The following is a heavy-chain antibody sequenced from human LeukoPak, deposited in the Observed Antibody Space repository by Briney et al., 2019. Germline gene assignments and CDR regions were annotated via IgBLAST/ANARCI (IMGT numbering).Heavy chain of an antibody. CDR1: VYTFTDHY. D-gene: IGHD3-10*01. V-gene: IGHV1-2*02. CDR3: ARDGYYYGSGSFVDY. Sequence: GASVTVSFKSSVYTFTDHYIHWVRQAPGQELEWMGWINPNSGSTNYAQKFQGRVTMTRDTSISIAYMELTRLRSDDTAVFYCARDGYYYGSGSFVDYWGQGTLVTVSS. CDR2: INPNSGST. J-gene: IGHJ4*02.